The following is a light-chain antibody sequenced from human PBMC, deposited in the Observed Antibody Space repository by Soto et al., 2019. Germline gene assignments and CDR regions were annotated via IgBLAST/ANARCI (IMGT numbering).Light chain of an antibody. V-gene: IGKV4-1*01. Sequence: DIAMTQSPDSLAVSLGEGATNNCKYSQSVLYSSNNNNYIAWYQQKPGQAPRLLIYGASNRATGIPDRFSGSGSGTDFTLTISRLEPEDFAVYYCQQYGSSGTVGKGTKVDNK. CDR1: QSVLYSSNNNNY. CDR2: GAS. CDR3: QQYGSSGT. J-gene: IGKJ1*01.